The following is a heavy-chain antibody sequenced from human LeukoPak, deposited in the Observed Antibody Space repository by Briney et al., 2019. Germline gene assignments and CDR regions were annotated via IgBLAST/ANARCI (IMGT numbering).Heavy chain of an antibody. CDR2: ISAYNGNT. Sequence: ASVKVSCKASGYTFTSYGISWVRQAPGQGLEWMGWISAYNGNTNYAQKLQGRVTMTTDTSTSTAYMELRSLRSDDTAVYYCARDRSEWNRVPAASDYWGQGTLVTVSS. D-gene: IGHD2-2*01. CDR1: GYTFTSYG. V-gene: IGHV1-18*04. CDR3: ARDRSEWNRVPAASDY. J-gene: IGHJ4*02.